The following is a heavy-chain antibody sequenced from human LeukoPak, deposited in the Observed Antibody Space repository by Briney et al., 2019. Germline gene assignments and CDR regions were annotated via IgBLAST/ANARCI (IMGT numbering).Heavy chain of an antibody. D-gene: IGHD5-18*01. CDR3: ARADSYGYRYFFDY. CDR2: IYYSGST. V-gene: IGHV4-59*01. CDR1: GGFISSFY. Sequence: SETLSLTCTVSGGFISSFYWSWIRQPPGKGLEWIGNIYYSGSTKYNPSLKSRVTISVDTSKNQFSLKLSSVTAADTAVYYCARADSYGYRYFFDYGGRGTLVTVPS. J-gene: IGHJ4*02.